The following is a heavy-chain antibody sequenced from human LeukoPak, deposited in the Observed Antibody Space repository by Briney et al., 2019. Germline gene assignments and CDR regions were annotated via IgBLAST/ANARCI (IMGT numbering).Heavy chain of an antibody. D-gene: IGHD3-10*01. CDR2: INSDGSST. J-gene: IGHJ6*03. Sequence: GGSLRLSCAASGFTFSSYWMHWVRQAPGKGLVWVSRINSDGSSTSYADSVKGRFTISRDNAKNTLYLQMNSLRAEDTAVYYCAKGVPDYGSGSYYMDYYYYYMDVWGKGTTVTISS. CDR3: AKGVPDYGSGSYYMDYYYYYMDV. CDR1: GFTFSSYW. V-gene: IGHV3-74*01.